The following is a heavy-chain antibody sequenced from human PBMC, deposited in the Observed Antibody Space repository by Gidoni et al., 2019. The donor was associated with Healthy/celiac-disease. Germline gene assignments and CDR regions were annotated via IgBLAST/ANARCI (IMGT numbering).Heavy chain of an antibody. CDR2: IKSKTDGGTT. Sequence: EVQLVESGGGLVKPGGSLRLSCEACGLTVGNAWMSWVRQAPGKGREWVGRIKSKTDGGTTDYAAPVKVRFTISRDDSKNTLYLQMNSLKTEDTAVYYCTTERDDYGDYYYYYGMDVWGQGTTVTVSS. D-gene: IGHD4-17*01. CDR3: TTERDDYGDYYYYYGMDV. CDR1: GLTVGNAW. J-gene: IGHJ6*02. V-gene: IGHV3-15*01.